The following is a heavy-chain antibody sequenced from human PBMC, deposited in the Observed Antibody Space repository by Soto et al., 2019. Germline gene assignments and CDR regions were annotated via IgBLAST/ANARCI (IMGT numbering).Heavy chain of an antibody. CDR1: GGSFSGYY. CDR2: INHSGST. CDR3: ARERRYGGNLRYFYYGMDV. Sequence: SETLSLTCAVYGGSFSGYYWSWIRQPPGKGLEWIGEINHSGSTNYNPSLKSRVTISVDTSKNQFSLMLSSVTAADTAVYYCARERRYGGNLRYFYYGMDVWGQGTTVTVSS. D-gene: IGHD2-21*02. V-gene: IGHV4-34*01. J-gene: IGHJ6*02.